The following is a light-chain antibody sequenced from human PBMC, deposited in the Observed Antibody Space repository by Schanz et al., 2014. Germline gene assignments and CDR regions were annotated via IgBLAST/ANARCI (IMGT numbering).Light chain of an antibody. CDR3: QQYNNWPRT. J-gene: IGKJ1*01. CDR2: SAS. V-gene: IGKV3D-15*01. CDR1: QSVDND. Sequence: EIVLTQSPATLSVSPGERATLSCRASQSVDNDLAWYQQKPRQPPRLLIYSASRRATGIPERFSGSGSGTDFTLTISSLQSEDFAVYYCQQYNNWPRTFGQGTKVEI.